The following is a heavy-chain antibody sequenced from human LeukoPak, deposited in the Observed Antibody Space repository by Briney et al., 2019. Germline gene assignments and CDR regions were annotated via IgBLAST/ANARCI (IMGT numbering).Heavy chain of an antibody. Sequence: GGSLRLSCAASGFTFSSYAMHWVRQAPGKGLEWVAVISYDGSNKYYADSVKGRFTISRDNFKNTLYLQMNSLRAEDTAVYYCARDASPWELLPSDAFDIWGQGTMVTVSS. CDR3: ARDASPWELLPSDAFDI. J-gene: IGHJ3*02. CDR1: GFTFSSYA. V-gene: IGHV3-30-3*01. D-gene: IGHD1-26*01. CDR2: ISYDGSNK.